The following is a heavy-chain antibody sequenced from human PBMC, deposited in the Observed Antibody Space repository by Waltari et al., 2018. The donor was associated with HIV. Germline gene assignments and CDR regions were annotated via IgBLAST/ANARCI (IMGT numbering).Heavy chain of an antibody. CDR3: ARSSSGWYVLDY. D-gene: IGHD6-19*01. J-gene: IGHJ4*02. CDR2: IYYSGST. V-gene: IGHV4-59*08. Sequence: QVQLQESGPGLVKPSETLSLTCTVSGGSISSYYWSWIRQPPGKGLEWIGYIYYSGSTNYNPSLKSRVTISVDTSKNQFSLKLSSVTAADTAVYYCARSSSGWYVLDYWGQGTLVTVSS. CDR1: GGSISSYY.